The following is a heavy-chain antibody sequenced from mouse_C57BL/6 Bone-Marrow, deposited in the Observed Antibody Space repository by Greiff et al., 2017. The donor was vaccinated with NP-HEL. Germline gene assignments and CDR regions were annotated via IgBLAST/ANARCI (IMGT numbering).Heavy chain of an antibody. J-gene: IGHJ2*01. CDR3: ASAGGLP. D-gene: IGHD3-1*01. CDR1: GYTFTSYG. V-gene: IGHV1-81*01. CDR2: IYPRSGNT. Sequence: VQLQQSGAELARPGASVKLSCKASGYTFTSYGISWVKQRTGQGLEWIGEIYPRSGNTYYNEKFKGKATLTADKSSSTAYMESRSLTSEDSAVYFFASAGGLPWGQGTTLTVSS.